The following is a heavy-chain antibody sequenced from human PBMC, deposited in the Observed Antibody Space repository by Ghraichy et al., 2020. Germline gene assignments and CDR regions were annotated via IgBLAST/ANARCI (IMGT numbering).Heavy chain of an antibody. J-gene: IGHJ5*02. CDR3: ARTLSRWFDP. CDR1: GGSISSYY. Sequence: TLSLTCTVSGGSISSYYWSWIRQPPGKGLEWIGYIYYSGSTNYNPSLKSRVTISVDTSKNQFSLKLSSVTAADTAVYYCARTLSRWFDPWGQGTLVTVSS. V-gene: IGHV4-59*08. CDR2: IYYSGST.